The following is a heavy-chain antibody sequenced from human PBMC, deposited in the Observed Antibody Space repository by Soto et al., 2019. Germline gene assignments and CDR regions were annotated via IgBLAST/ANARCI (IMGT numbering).Heavy chain of an antibody. D-gene: IGHD3-16*01. Sequence: LSLTCAVYGGSFSGYYWSWIRQPPGKGLEWIGEINHSGSTNYNPSLKSRVTISVDTSKNQFSLKLSSVTAADTAVYYCARGRNRLAYSDYWGQGTLVTVS. J-gene: IGHJ4*02. CDR3: ARGRNRLAYSDY. CDR1: GGSFSGYY. V-gene: IGHV4-34*01. CDR2: INHSGST.